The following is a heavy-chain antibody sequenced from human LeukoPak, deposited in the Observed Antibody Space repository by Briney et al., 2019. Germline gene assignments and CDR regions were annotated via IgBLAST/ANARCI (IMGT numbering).Heavy chain of an antibody. CDR3: AREGGKALFGVVHWFDP. CDR2: INPNSGGT. V-gene: IGHV1-2*02. J-gene: IGHJ5*02. Sequence: ASVKVSCKASGYTFTGYYMHWVRQAPGRGLEWMGWINPNSGGTNYAQKFQGRVTMTRDTSISTAYMELSRLRSDDTTVYYCAREGGKALFGVVHWFDPWGQGTLVTVSS. D-gene: IGHD3-3*01. CDR1: GYTFTGYY.